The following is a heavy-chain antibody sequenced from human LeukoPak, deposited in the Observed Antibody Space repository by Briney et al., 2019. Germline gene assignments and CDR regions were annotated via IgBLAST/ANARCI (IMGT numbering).Heavy chain of an antibody. CDR1: GFTFSSHS. CDR3: ARLPPLRDAFDY. J-gene: IGHJ4*02. CDR2: ISTSSSYI. Sequence: GGSLRLSCADSGFTFSSHSMTWVRQAPGKGLEWVSSISTSSSYIYYADSVKGRFTISRDNAKNSLYLQMNSLRAEDTAVYYCARLPPLRDAFDYWGQGTLVTISS. V-gene: IGHV3-21*01.